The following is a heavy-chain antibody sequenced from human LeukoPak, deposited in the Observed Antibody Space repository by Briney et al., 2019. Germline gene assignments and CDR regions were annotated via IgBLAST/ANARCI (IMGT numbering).Heavy chain of an antibody. CDR3: ARQIRSYDFWSGYSALDY. CDR2: IYPGDSDT. D-gene: IGHD3-3*01. Sequence: GESLKISCKGSGYSFTSYWIGWVRQMPGKGLEWMGIIYPGDSDTRYSPSFQGQVTISADKSISTAYLQWSGLKASDTAMYYCARQIRSYDFWSGYSALDYWGQGTLVTVSS. J-gene: IGHJ4*02. CDR1: GYSFTSYW. V-gene: IGHV5-51*01.